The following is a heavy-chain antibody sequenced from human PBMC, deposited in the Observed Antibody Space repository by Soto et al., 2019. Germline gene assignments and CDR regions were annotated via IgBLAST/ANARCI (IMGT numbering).Heavy chain of an antibody. CDR1: GDSVSSNSAA. J-gene: IGHJ5*02. D-gene: IGHD2-2*01. CDR3: ASVFPYCSSTSCYADNWFDP. Sequence: SQTLSLTCAISGDSVSSNSAAWNWIRQSPSRGLEWLGRTYYRSKWYNDYAVSVKSRITINPYTSKNQFSLQLKSVTPEDTAVYYCASVFPYCSSTSCYADNWFDPWGQGTLVTVSS. V-gene: IGHV6-1*01. CDR2: TYYRSKWYN.